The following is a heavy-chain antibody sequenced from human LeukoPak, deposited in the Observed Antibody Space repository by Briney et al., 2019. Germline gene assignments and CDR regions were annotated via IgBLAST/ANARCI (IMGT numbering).Heavy chain of an antibody. J-gene: IGHJ3*01. CDR2: LYTSGTT. Sequence: SETLSLTCTVSAGSISSYFWSWIRQPAGKGLEWIGRLYTSGTTNYNPSLKGRLTTSLDTSRNQFSLNLTSVTAADTAMYYCAREDSGVWRAFDVWGQGTMVTVSS. CDR3: AREDSGVWRAFDV. D-gene: IGHD3-16*01. CDR1: AGSISSYF. V-gene: IGHV4-4*07.